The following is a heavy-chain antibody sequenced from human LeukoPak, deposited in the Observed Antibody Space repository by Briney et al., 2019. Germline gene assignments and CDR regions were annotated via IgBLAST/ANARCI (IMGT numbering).Heavy chain of an antibody. CDR1: GFTFSSYA. CDR2: ISGSGGST. Sequence: PGGSLRLSCAASGFTFSSYAMSWVRQAPGKGLEWVSAISGSGGSTYYADSVKGRFTISRDNSKNTLFLQMNSLRAEDTAVYYRAKGGSFWSGYYDYYYYMDVWGKGTTVTVSS. V-gene: IGHV3-23*01. CDR3: AKGGSFWSGYYDYYYYMDV. J-gene: IGHJ6*03. D-gene: IGHD3-3*01.